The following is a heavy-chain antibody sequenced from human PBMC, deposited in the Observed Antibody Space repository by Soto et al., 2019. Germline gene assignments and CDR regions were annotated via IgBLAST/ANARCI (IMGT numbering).Heavy chain of an antibody. CDR1: GYTFTSYG. CDR2: ISVNNVNT. D-gene: IGHD6-13*01. V-gene: IGHV1-18*01. Sequence: GASVKVSCKASGYTFTSYGISWVRQAPGQGLEWMGWISVNNVNTNYAQKLQGRVTMTTDTSTSTAYMELRSLRSDDTAVYYCAGDTAAAGIFDYWGQETLVTVSS. J-gene: IGHJ4*02. CDR3: AGDTAAAGIFDY.